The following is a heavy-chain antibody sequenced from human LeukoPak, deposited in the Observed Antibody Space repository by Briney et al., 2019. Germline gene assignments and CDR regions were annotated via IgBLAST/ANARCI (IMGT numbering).Heavy chain of an antibody. CDR3: ARCYCTNGVCYHFDY. Sequence: ASVTVSCTASGGTFSSYAISWVRQAPGQGLEWMGGIIPIFGTANYAQKFQGRVTITTDESTSTAYMELSSLRSEDTAVYYCARCYCTNGVCYHFDYWGQGTLVTVSS. V-gene: IGHV1-69*05. J-gene: IGHJ4*02. CDR2: IIPIFGTA. D-gene: IGHD2-8*01. CDR1: GGTFSSYA.